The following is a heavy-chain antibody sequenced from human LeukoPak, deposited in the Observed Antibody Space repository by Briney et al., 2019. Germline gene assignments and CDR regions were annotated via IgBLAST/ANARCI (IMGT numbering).Heavy chain of an antibody. D-gene: IGHD4-11*01. CDR3: ARDPTTQTFDY. CDR2: ISTYNGNT. J-gene: IGHJ4*02. CDR1: GYTFTSYG. Sequence: ASAKVSCKASGYTFTSYGISWVRQAPGQGLEWMGWISTYNGNTNCAQKLQGRVTMTTDTSTTTAYMELRSLTSDDTAVYYCARDPTTQTFDYWGQGTLVTVSS. V-gene: IGHV1-18*01.